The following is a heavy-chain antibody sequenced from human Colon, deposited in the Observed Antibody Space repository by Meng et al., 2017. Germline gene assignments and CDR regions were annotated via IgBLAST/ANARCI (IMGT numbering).Heavy chain of an antibody. CDR2: TYQNGRP. CDR3: AREVVVAGTRNWLDP. CDR1: GGSITSSDW. J-gene: IGHJ5*02. V-gene: IGHV4-4*02. D-gene: IGHD6-19*01. Sequence: VPLPALGPGMVKPSGHLSLTCTVSGGSITSSDWWSWVRQTPGKGLEWIGETYQNGRPNYNPSLKSRVTISVDKSKNQFSLNMTSVTAADTAVYYCAREVVVAGTRNWLDPWGQGILVTVSS.